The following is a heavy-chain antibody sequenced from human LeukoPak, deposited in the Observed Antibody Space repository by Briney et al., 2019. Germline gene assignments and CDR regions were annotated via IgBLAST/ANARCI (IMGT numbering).Heavy chain of an antibody. CDR3: AKGRGAFDI. J-gene: IGHJ3*02. Sequence: PGGSLRLSCAASGFTVSSNYMSWVRQAPGKGLEWVSVLYSGGADSVKGRFTISRHNSKNTLYLQMNSLRAEDTAVYYCAKGRGAFDIWGQGTMVTVSS. CDR1: GFTVSSNY. V-gene: IGHV3-53*04. D-gene: IGHD3-10*01. CDR2: LYSGG.